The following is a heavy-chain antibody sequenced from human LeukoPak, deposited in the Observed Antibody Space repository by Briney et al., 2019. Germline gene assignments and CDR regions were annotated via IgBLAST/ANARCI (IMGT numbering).Heavy chain of an antibody. D-gene: IGHD5-24*01. CDR1: GFTVSRNY. Sequence: GGSLRLSCAASGFTVSRNYMNWVRQAPGKGLEWVSVIYSGGSTYYADSVKGRFIIPRDNSKNTLYLQMNSLRVEDTAVYYCARDHGYSRAFDIWGQGTMVTVSS. V-gene: IGHV3-66*01. CDR2: IYSGGST. CDR3: ARDHGYSRAFDI. J-gene: IGHJ3*02.